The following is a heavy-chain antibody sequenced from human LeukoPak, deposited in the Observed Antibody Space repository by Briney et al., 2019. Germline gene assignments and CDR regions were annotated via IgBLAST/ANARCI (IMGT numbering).Heavy chain of an antibody. CDR2: FSATDGSA. J-gene: IGHJ4*02. D-gene: IGHD3-10*01. Sequence: GWSLRLACAASGFTFSSYAMTLVRQAPGTGREAFSAFSATDGSAQYAESVERRFTISRENSKNTLYLQMNSLRAEDTAVYYCANLGYGSGSSDIYWGQGTLVTVSS. V-gene: IGHV3-23*01. CDR1: GFTFSSYA. CDR3: ANLGYGSGSSDIY.